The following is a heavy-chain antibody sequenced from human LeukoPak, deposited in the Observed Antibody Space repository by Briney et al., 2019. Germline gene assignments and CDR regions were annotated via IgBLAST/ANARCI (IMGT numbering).Heavy chain of an antibody. Sequence: ASVKVSCKASGYTFTGYYMHWVRQAPGQGLEWMGRINPNSGGTNYAQKFQGRVTMTRDTSISTAYMELSSLRSEDTAVYYCARGNYDFWSGYQYDWFDPWGQGTLVTVSP. J-gene: IGHJ5*02. CDR1: GYTFTGYY. CDR3: ARGNYDFWSGYQYDWFDP. D-gene: IGHD3-3*01. V-gene: IGHV1-2*06. CDR2: INPNSGGT.